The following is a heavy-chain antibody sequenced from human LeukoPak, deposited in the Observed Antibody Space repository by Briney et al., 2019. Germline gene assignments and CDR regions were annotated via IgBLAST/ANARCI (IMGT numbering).Heavy chain of an antibody. D-gene: IGHD3-22*01. CDR1: GYTFTSYA. CDR3: ARFGPSPYYYDTSGYYHGGSFDY. CDR2: IDTNTGNP. J-gene: IGHJ4*02. V-gene: IGHV7-4-1*02. Sequence: ASVKVSCKASGYTFTSYAMNWVRQAPGQGLEWMGWIDTNTGNPTYAQGFTGRFVFSLDTSVSTAYLQISSLEAEDTALYYCARFGPSPYYYDTSGYYHGGSFDYWSQGTLVTVSS.